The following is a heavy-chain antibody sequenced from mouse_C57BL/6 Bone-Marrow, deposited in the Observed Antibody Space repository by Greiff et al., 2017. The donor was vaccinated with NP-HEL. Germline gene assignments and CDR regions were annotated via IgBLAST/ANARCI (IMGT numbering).Heavy chain of an antibody. D-gene: IGHD2-4*01. V-gene: IGHV1-26*01. Sequence: SGPELVKPGASVKISCKASGYTFTDYYMNWVKQSHGKSLEWIGDINPNNGGTSYNQKFKGKATLTVDKSSSTAYMELRSLTSEDSAVYYCARGDYDRYWGQGTTLTVSS. CDR3: ARGDYDRY. J-gene: IGHJ2*01. CDR1: GYTFTDYY. CDR2: INPNNGGT.